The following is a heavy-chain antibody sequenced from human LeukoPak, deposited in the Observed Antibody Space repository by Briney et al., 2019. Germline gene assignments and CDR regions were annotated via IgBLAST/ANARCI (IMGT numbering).Heavy chain of an antibody. D-gene: IGHD3-10*01. CDR1: GYTFTSYA. Sequence: ASVKVSCKASGYTFTSYAMNWVRQAPGQGLEWMGWINTNTGNPTYAQGFTGRFVFSLDTSDSTAYLQISSLKAEDTAVYYCARDLWFGEFYQYNWFDPWGQGTLATVSS. CDR2: INTNTGNP. V-gene: IGHV7-4-1*02. J-gene: IGHJ5*02. CDR3: ARDLWFGEFYQYNWFDP.